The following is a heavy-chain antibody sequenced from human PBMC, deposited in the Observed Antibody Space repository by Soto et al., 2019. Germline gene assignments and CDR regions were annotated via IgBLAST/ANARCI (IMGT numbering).Heavy chain of an antibody. V-gene: IGHV3-30*18. CDR3: AKDLGLVGATTGMDV. J-gene: IGHJ6*02. D-gene: IGHD1-26*01. CDR2: ISYDGSNK. Sequence: PGGSLRLSCAASGFTFSSYGMHWVRQAPGKGLEWVAVISYDGSNKYYADSVKGRFTISRDNSKNTLYLQMNSLRAEDTAVYYCAKDLGLVGATTGMDVSGQGTTVTVSS. CDR1: GFTFSSYG.